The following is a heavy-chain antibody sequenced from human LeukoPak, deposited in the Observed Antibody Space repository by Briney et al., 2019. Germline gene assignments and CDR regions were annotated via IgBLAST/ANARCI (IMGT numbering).Heavy chain of an antibody. V-gene: IGHV3-30*04. Sequence: PGRSLRLSCAASGITFSSYAMHWVRQAPGKGLEWVAVISYDGSNKYYADSVKGRSTISRDNAKNSLYLQMNSLRAEDTAVYYCAREDSWLQLDYWGQGTLVTVSS. CDR3: AREDSWLQLDY. D-gene: IGHD5-24*01. J-gene: IGHJ4*02. CDR2: ISYDGSNK. CDR1: GITFSSYA.